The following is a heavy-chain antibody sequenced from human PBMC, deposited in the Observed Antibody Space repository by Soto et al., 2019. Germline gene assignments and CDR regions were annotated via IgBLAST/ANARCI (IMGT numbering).Heavy chain of an antibody. J-gene: IGHJ4*02. V-gene: IGHV5-51*01. CDR1: GYSFTTYW. CDR2: IYPGDSDT. Sequence: GESLKISCKGSGYSFTTYWIGWVRQMPGKGLEWMGIIYPGDSDTKYSPSFQGQVTISADRSISTAYLQWSSLKASDTAMYYCASHDRKWELLDYWGQGTQVTVLL. D-gene: IGHD1-26*01. CDR3: ASHDRKWELLDY.